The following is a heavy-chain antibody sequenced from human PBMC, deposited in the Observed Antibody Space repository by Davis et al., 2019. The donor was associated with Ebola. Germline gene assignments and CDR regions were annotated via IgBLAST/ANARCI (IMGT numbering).Heavy chain of an antibody. V-gene: IGHV3-33*01. J-gene: IGHJ3*02. Sequence: PGGSLRLSCAASGFTFRSYGMHWVRQAPGKGLEWVAVIWYDGSEKYYADSVKGRFTISRDNSKNNLYLQMNSLRAEDTAVYYCARDAHDYDAFDIWGQGTMVTVSS. CDR3: ARDAHDYDAFDI. D-gene: IGHD5-12*01. CDR1: GFTFRSYG. CDR2: IWYDGSEK.